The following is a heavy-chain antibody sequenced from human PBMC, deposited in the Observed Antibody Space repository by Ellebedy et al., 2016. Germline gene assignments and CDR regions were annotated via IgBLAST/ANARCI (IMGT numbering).Heavy chain of an antibody. CDR3: ARGFGATGAYYYYYYGMDV. CDR2: IYYSGST. CDR1: GGSISSYY. J-gene: IGHJ6*02. D-gene: IGHD3-10*01. Sequence: SETLSLTXTVSGGSISSYYWSWIRQPPGKGLEWIGYIYYSGSTNYNPSLKSRVTISVDTSKNQFSLKLSSVTAADTAVYYCARGFGATGAYYYYYYGMDVWGQGTTVTVSS. V-gene: IGHV4-59*01.